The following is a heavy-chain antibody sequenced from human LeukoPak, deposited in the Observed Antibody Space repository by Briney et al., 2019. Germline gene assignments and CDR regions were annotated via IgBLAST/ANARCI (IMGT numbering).Heavy chain of an antibody. V-gene: IGHV4-34*01. J-gene: IGHJ6*02. CDR2: INHSGST. D-gene: IGHD2-2*01. CDR3: ARGRYCSSTSCYWWDYYYYGMDV. CDR1: GGSFSGYY. Sequence: SETLSLTCAVYGGSFSGYYWSWIRQPPGKGLEWIGEINHSGSTNYNPSLKSRVTISVDTSKNQFSLKLSSVTAADTAVYYCARGRYCSSTSCYWWDYYYYGMDVWGQGTTVTVSS.